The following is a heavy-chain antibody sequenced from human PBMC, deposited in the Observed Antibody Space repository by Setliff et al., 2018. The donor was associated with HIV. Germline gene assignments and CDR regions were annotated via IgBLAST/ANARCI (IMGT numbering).Heavy chain of an antibody. CDR3: ARGGGGASRVIGS. CDR1: GFTFSSYA. CDR2: ISGSGGST. V-gene: IGHV3-23*01. D-gene: IGHD1-26*01. J-gene: IGHJ4*02. Sequence: GGSLRLSCAASGFTFSSYAMSWVRQAPGKGLEWVSAISGSGGSTYYADSVEGRFTISRDNSKNTLYLQMNSLRAEDTAVYYCARGGGGASRVIGSWGQGALVTVSS.